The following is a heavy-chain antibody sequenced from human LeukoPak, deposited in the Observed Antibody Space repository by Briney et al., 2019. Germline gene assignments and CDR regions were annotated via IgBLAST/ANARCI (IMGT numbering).Heavy chain of an antibody. V-gene: IGHV3-23*01. D-gene: IGHD3-22*01. CDR1: GFTFRSYA. CDR2: ISATGDST. Sequence: PGGSLRLSCAASGFTFRSYAMTWVRQAPGEGLEWVSSISATGDSTYSADSVKGRFTISRDNSKNTLYLQMNSLRAEDTAVYYCAKDQGYYDSSGYLDYWGQGTLVTVSS. CDR3: AKDQGYYDSSGYLDY. J-gene: IGHJ4*02.